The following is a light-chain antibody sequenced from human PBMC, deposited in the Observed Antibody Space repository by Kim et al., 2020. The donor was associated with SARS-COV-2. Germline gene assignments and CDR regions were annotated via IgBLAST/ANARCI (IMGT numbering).Light chain of an antibody. J-gene: IGLJ2*01. CDR2: QDR. V-gene: IGLV3-1*01. CDR3: QAWDSSTMV. CDR1: KLGDKY. Sequence: SYELTQPPSVSVSPGQTASITCSGDKLGDKYACWYQQKPGQSPVLVIYQDRKRPSGIPERFSGSNSGNTATLTISGTQAMEEADYYCQAWDSSTMVFCGG.